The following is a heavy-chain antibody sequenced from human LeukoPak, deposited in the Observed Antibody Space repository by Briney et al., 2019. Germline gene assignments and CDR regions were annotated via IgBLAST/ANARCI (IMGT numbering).Heavy chain of an antibody. J-gene: IGHJ4*02. CDR2: IRSNGDTA. D-gene: IGHD1-1*01. CDR1: GXTFSSIA. Sequence: PGGSLRLSCTASGXTFSSIALTWVRQAPGKGLEWVSTIRSNGDTAYNADSVNGRFTISRDNSKNTLYLQMDSLRVEDTAIYYCAKGQELDDGVFDSWGQGTLVTVSS. V-gene: IGHV3-23*01. CDR3: AKGQELDDGVFDS.